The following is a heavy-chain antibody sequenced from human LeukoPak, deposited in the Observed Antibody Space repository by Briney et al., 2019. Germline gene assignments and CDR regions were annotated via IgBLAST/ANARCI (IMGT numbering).Heavy chain of an antibody. CDR2: ISYDGSNK. D-gene: IGHD3-3*01. J-gene: IGHJ4*02. V-gene: IGHV3-30-3*01. Sequence: GGSLRLSCAASGFTFSSSWMHWVRQAPGKGLEWVAVISYDGSNKYYADSVKGRFTISRDNSKNTLYLQMNSLRAEDTAVYYCATVTIFGVDPFDYWGQGTLVTVSS. CDR3: ATVTIFGVDPFDY. CDR1: GFTFSSSW.